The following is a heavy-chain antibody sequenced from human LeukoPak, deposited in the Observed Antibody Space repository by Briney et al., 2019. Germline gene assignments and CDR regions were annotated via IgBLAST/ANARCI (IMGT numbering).Heavy chain of an antibody. D-gene: IGHD3-22*01. J-gene: IGHJ4*02. CDR2: ISSNGGST. CDR3: ARVMNYYDSSGYSLDY. V-gene: IGHV3-64*01. CDR1: GFTFSSYA. Sequence: GGSLRLSCAASGFTFSSYAMHWVRQAPGKGLEYVSAISSNGGSTYYANSVRGRFTISRDNSKNTLYLQMGGLRAEDMAVYYCARVMNYYDSSGYSLDYWGQGTLVTVSS.